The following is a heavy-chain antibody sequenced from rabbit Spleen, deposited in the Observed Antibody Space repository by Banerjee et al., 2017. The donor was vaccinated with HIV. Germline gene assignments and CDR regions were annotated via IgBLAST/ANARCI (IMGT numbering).Heavy chain of an antibody. CDR1: GFDISKYG. V-gene: IGHV1S45*01. J-gene: IGHJ6*01. D-gene: IGHD1-1*01. Sequence: QEQLVESGGGLVQPGGSLKLSCTVSGFDISKYGVTWVRQAPGKGLEWIACIYTGSSGSTYYASWATGRFTCSKTSSTTVTLQMTSLTAADTATYFCARDTSSSFSSYGMDLWGPGTLVTV. CDR2: IYTGSSGST. CDR3: ARDTSSSFSSYGMDL.